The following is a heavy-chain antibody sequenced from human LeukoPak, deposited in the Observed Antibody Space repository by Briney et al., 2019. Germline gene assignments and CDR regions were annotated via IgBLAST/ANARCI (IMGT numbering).Heavy chain of an antibody. J-gene: IGHJ3*02. CDR3: AKVAFSSEPDYYDSSGYYYHDAFDI. CDR1: GFTFSSYA. Sequence: PGGSLRLSCAAAGFTFSSYAMSWVRQAPGKGLEWVSAISGSGGSTYYADSVKGRFTISRDNSKNTLYLQMNSLRAEDTAVYYCAKVAFSSEPDYYDSSGYYYHDAFDIWGQGTMVTVSS. D-gene: IGHD3-22*01. V-gene: IGHV3-23*01. CDR2: ISGSGGST.